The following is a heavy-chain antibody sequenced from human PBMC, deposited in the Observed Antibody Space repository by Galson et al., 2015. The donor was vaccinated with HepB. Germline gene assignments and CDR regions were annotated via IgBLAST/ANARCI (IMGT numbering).Heavy chain of an antibody. D-gene: IGHD3-22*01. CDR1: RYTFSRYN. J-gene: IGHJ3*02. Sequence: SVKVSCKAPRYTFSRYNMHWVRQAPGQGLEWMGVINPTGYSTTYARKFQGRVTMTSDTSTSTVYMELSSLRSEDTAVYYCARPSDYYDSSGYMSDASDIWGQGTMVTVSS. V-gene: IGHV1-46*01. CDR3: ARPSDYYDSSGYMSDASDI. CDR2: INPTGYST.